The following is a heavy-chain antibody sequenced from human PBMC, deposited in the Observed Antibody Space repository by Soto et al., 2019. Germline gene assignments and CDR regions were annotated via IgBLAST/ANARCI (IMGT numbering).Heavy chain of an antibody. D-gene: IGHD3-22*01. V-gene: IGHV4-39*01. CDR1: GDSISNSRFY. CDR2: IYHTGNA. Sequence: PSETLSLTCSVSGDSISNSRFYWAWIRQPPGEGLEWIGSIYHTGNAYYNPSLKSRVTISVDTSKNQFSLKLTSVTAADAALYYCARDFFDSSDYTTHWFDPWGQGTLVTVS. CDR3: ARDFFDSSDYTTHWFDP. J-gene: IGHJ5*02.